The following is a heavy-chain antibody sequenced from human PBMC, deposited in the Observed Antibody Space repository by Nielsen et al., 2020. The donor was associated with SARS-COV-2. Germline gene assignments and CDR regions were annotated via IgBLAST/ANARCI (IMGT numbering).Heavy chain of an antibody. J-gene: IGHJ4*02. Sequence: SETLSLTCTVSGGTISSNSYYWGWIRQPPGKGLEWIGSIFYSGTTFYNPSLMSRVTISVDTSKNQFSLKLSSVTAADTAVYYCAGIYDFRFDYWGQGTLVTVSS. CDR1: GGTISSNSYY. V-gene: IGHV4-39*01. CDR3: AGIYDFRFDY. D-gene: IGHD3-3*01. CDR2: IFYSGTT.